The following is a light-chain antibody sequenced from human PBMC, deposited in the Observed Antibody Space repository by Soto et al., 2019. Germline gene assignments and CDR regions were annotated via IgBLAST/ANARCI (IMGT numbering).Light chain of an antibody. J-gene: IGKJ5*01. CDR3: QQRGTLPIT. Sequence: EIVLTQSPATLSLSPGERATLSCRASQSISSYLDWYQQKRGQAPRLLIYDAFMMATGSPARFNGSGSGTDFTLTISSLEPEHFAVYYCQQRGTLPITFGQGTQLEI. CDR2: DAF. CDR1: QSISSY. V-gene: IGKV3-11*01.